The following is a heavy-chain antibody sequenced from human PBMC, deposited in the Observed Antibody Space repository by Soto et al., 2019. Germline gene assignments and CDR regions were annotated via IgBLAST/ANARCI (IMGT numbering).Heavy chain of an antibody. Sequence: GPTLVNPTQTLTLTCTFSGFSLRTSGVGVGWIRQPPRKALQWLALIYWNDDKRYSPSLKSRLTITKDTSKNQVVLTMTSLDPVQTATYYCTQSRRSGGSCYNVFHICGQGAMFTVSS. CDR3: TQSRRSGGSCYNVFHI. V-gene: IGHV2-5*01. CDR1: GFSLRTSGVG. J-gene: IGHJ3*02. CDR2: IYWNDDK. D-gene: IGHD2-15*01.